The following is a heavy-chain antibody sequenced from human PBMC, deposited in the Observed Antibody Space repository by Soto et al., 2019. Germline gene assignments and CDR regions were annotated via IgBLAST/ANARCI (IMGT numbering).Heavy chain of an antibody. V-gene: IGHV4-59*13. J-gene: IGHJ6*03. Sequence: QVQLQEWGPGLGKPSETLSLTGTVPVGSIRSYNYSWIRQPPGRGLGWIGYIYNSGSTKYNPSLESRVTISADTSKNQFSLKLTSVTSADTAVYYCVRRGRLLEWFSMDVWGRGTTVTVSS. CDR1: VGSIRSYN. D-gene: IGHD3-3*01. CDR2: IYNSGST. CDR3: VRRGRLLEWFSMDV.